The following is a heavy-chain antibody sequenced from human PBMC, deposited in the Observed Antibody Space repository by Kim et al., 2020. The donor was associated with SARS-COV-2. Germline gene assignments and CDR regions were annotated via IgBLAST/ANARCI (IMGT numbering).Heavy chain of an antibody. CDR3: ARELQGYCSSTSCYAYYYGMDV. V-gene: IGHV3-21*01. CDR1: GFTFSSYS. J-gene: IGHJ6*02. CDR2: ISSSSSYI. Sequence: GGSLRLSCAASGFTFSSYSMNWVRQAPGKGLEWVSSISSSSSYIYYADSVKGRFTISRDNAKNSLYLQMNSLRAEDTAVYYCARELQGYCSSTSCYAYYYGMDVWGQGTTVTVSS. D-gene: IGHD2-2*01.